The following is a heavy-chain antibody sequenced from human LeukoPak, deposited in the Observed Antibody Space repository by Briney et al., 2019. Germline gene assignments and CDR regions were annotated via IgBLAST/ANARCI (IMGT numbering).Heavy chain of an antibody. J-gene: IGHJ4*02. CDR1: GFTFSSYA. Sequence: GGSLRLSCAASGFTFSSYAMHWVRQAPGKGLEWVAVISYDGSNKYYADSVKGRFTISRDNSKNTLYLQMNSLRAEDTAVYYCASLLGYCSGGSCSSGDFDYWGQGTLVNVSS. CDR2: ISYDGSNK. V-gene: IGHV3-30-3*01. D-gene: IGHD2-15*01. CDR3: ASLLGYCSGGSCSSGDFDY.